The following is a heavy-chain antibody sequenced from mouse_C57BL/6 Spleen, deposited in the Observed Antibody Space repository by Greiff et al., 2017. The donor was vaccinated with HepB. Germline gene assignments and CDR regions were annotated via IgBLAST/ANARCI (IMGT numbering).Heavy chain of an antibody. CDR1: GYTFTSCW. D-gene: IGHD1-1*01. CDR3: ARFYYYGSSLYYFDY. V-gene: IGHV1-50*01. Sequence: QVQLQQPGAELVKPGASVKLSCKASGYTFTSCWMQWVKQRPGQGLEWIGEIDPSDSYTNYNQKFKGKATLTVDTSSSTAYMQLSSLTSEDSAVYYCARFYYYGSSLYYFDYWGQGTTLTVSS. CDR2: IDPSDSYT. J-gene: IGHJ2*01.